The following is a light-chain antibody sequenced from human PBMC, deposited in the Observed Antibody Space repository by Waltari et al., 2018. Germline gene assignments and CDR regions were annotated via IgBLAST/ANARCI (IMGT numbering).Light chain of an antibody. CDR2: GKN. CDR3: NSRDSSGNHLGV. J-gene: IGLJ3*02. Sequence: SSELTQDPAVPVAFGPTVRTTCQGDSPRRYYAGRYQQKPGQAPVLVIYGKNNRPSGIPDRFSGSSSGNTASLTITGAQAEDEADYYCNSRDSSGNHLGVFGGGTKLTVL. V-gene: IGLV3-19*01. CDR1: SPRRYY.